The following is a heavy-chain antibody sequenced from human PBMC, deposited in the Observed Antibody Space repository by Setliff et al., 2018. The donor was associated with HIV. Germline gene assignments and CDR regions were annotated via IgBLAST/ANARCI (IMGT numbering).Heavy chain of an antibody. CDR2: ISYDGTKT. D-gene: IGHD3-3*01. J-gene: IGHJ4*02. V-gene: IGHV3-30-3*02. CDR3: AKIFGVVIADY. Sequence: PGGSLRLSCAASGFTFRDHAVHWVRQAPGKGLECVAIISYDGTKTHYSDSVKGRFTISRDNAKNSLYLQMNSLRAEDTAVYYCAKIFGVVIADYWGQGTLVTVSS. CDR1: GFTFRDHA.